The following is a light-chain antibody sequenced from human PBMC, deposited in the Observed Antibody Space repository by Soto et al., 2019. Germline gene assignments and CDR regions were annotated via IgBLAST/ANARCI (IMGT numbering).Light chain of an antibody. CDR1: QTVRNN. J-gene: IGKJ4*01. V-gene: IGKV3-11*01. CDR3: KHHNKWTLP. Sequence: EILLTQSPATLSLSPVERGTFSCRSSQTVRNNLAWYQQRPGQAPKLLIYDASSRATGIPARFSGSGSGTDFTLKISSLEPEDFALYYCKHHNKWTLPFGGGNXVEIK. CDR2: DAS.